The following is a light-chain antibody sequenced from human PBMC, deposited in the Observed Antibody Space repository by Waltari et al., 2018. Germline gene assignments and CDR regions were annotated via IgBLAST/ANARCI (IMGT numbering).Light chain of an antibody. Sequence: EIVMTQSPATLSVSPGARATTSCRASQRVSSNTAGYKQKPGQAPRLLIYGASTRATGIPARFSGSGSGTEFTLTISSMQSEDVAVYYCQQYNNWPPWTFGQGTKVEIK. CDR2: GAS. CDR1: QRVSSN. CDR3: QQYNNWPPWT. V-gene: IGKV3-15*01. J-gene: IGKJ1*01.